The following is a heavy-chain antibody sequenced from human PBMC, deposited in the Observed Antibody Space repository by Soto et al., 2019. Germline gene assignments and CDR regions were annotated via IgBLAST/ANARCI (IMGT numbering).Heavy chain of an antibody. J-gene: IGHJ4*02. CDR3: ARDTNYGDQYFDY. CDR2: IYYSGST. CDR1: GGSISSGDYY. Sequence: QAQLQESGPGLVKPSQTLSLICTVSGGSISSGDYYWSWIRQHPGKGLEWIGYIYYSGSTYYNPSLKSRVTISVDTSKNQFSLKLSSVTAADTAVYYCARDTNYGDQYFDYWGQGTLVTVSS. D-gene: IGHD4-17*01. V-gene: IGHV4-31*03.